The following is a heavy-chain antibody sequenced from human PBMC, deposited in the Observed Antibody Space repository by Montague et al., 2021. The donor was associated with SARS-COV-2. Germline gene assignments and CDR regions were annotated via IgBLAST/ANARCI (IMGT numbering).Heavy chain of an antibody. D-gene: IGHD3-10*01. CDR3: ARLRDGVVPSPILGVGPYYSYYYMDV. CDR2: INHGGST. J-gene: IGHJ6*03. Sequence: SETLSLTCAVHGTSFSGYYWNWIRQPPGKGLEWIGEINHGGSTKYSPSLKSRLTISADTSKNQFSLKLTSVAAADTAVYNRARLRDGVVPSPILGVGPYYSYYYMDVWGRGTTVTVSS. CDR1: GTSFSGYY. V-gene: IGHV4-34*01.